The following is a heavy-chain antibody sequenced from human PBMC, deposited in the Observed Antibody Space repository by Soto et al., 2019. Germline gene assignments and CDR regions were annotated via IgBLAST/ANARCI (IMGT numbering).Heavy chain of an antibody. CDR1: GGSFSGYY. CDR2: INHSGST. Sequence: SETLSLTCAVYGGSFSGYYWSRIRQPPGKGLEWIGEINHSGSTNYNPSLKSRVTIPVDTSKNQFSLKLSSVTAADTAVYYCARGFYYTYDFWSGYYTGMDYWGQGTLVTVSS. D-gene: IGHD3-3*01. V-gene: IGHV4-34*01. J-gene: IGHJ4*02. CDR3: ARGFYYTYDFWSGYYTGMDY.